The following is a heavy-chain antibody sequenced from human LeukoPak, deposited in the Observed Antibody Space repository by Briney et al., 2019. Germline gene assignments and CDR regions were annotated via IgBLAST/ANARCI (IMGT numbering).Heavy chain of an antibody. J-gene: IGHJ4*02. V-gene: IGHV4-59*08. CDR1: GGSIFNYY. D-gene: IGHD3-3*01. CDR2: IYHTGST. CDR3: AMGGSSYYPGY. Sequence: SETLSLTCTVSGGSIFNYYWSWIRQPPGKGLEWIGYIYHTGSTNYNPSLKSRVTISVDTSKSQFSLQLSSLTAADTAVYFCAMGGSSYYPGYWGLGILVTVSS.